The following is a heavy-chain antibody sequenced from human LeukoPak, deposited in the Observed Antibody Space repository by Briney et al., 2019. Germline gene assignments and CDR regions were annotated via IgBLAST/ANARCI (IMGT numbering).Heavy chain of an antibody. D-gene: IGHD5-12*01. J-gene: IGHJ4*02. CDR3: ARGDIALDY. CDR1: GDSVSSNSAV. Sequence: SQTLSLTSAISGDSVSSNSAVWNWIRQSPSSGLEWLGRTYYKSKWSSDFAISVKSRITIYPDTSKNQFSLHLNSVTPEDTAVYYCARGDIALDYWGQGTLVTVSS. CDR2: TYYKSKWSS. V-gene: IGHV6-1*01.